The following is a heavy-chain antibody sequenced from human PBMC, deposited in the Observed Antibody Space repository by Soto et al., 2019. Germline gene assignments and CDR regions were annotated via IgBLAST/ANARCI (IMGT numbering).Heavy chain of an antibody. CDR2: ISSSSSYI. V-gene: IGHV3-21*01. J-gene: IGHJ3*02. D-gene: IGHD3-22*01. Sequence: GGSLRLSCAASGFTFSSYSMNWVHQAPGKGLEWVSSISSSSSYIYYADSVKGRFTISRDNAKNSLYLQMNSLRAEDTAVYYCARDKSYYDSSGYYFGAFDIWGQGTMVTVSS. CDR1: GFTFSSYS. CDR3: ARDKSYYDSSGYYFGAFDI.